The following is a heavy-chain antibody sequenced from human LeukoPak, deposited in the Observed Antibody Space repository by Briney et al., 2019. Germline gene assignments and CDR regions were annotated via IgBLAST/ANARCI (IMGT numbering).Heavy chain of an antibody. V-gene: IGHV3-53*01. Sequence: GGSLRLSCASSGFTVSSNYMSWVRQAPGKGLEWVSVIYSGASSYYADSVKGRFIVSRDNSKNTLYLQMNTLRAEDTALYYCARATIGAAGTADYWGQGTLVTVSS. J-gene: IGHJ4*02. CDR1: GFTVSSNY. D-gene: IGHD6-13*01. CDR2: IYSGASS. CDR3: ARATIGAAGTADY.